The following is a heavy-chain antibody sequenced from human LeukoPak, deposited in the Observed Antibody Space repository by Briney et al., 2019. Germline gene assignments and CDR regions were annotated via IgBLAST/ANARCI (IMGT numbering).Heavy chain of an antibody. Sequence: PGESLNISCKGSGYTFTNYWIAWVRQMPGKVLEWMGMIYPGDSDTRYSPSFQGHVTISADKSITTAYLQWSSLKASDTAMYYCARHIGLTTRYFDYWGQGTLVTVSS. V-gene: IGHV5-51*01. CDR3: ARHIGLTTRYFDY. CDR1: GYTFTNYW. D-gene: IGHD4/OR15-4a*01. J-gene: IGHJ4*02. CDR2: IYPGDSDT.